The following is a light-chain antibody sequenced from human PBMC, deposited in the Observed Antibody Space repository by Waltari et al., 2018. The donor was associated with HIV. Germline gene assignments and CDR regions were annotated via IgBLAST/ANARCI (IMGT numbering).Light chain of an antibody. V-gene: IGLV1-51*01. CDR3: GTWDSSLSAPV. CDR1: SSNIGNNY. CDR2: DNN. J-gene: IGLJ2*01. Sequence: QSVLTQPPSVSAAPGPKVTISCSGSSSNIGNNYVSWYQQLPGTAPKLLIYDNNKRPSGIPDRFSGSKSGTSATLGITGLQTGDEADYYCGTWDSSLSAPVFGGGTKLTVL.